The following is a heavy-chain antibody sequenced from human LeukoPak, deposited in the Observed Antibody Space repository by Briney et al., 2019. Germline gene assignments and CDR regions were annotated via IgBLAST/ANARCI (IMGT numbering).Heavy chain of an antibody. D-gene: IGHD2-2*01. Sequence: SVKVSCKASGGTFSSYAISWVRQAPGQGLEWMGGIIPIFGTANYAQKFQGRVTITADESTSTAYMELSSLRSEDTAVYYCARDSGYCSSTSCLDAFDIWGQGTMVTVSS. J-gene: IGHJ3*02. CDR2: IIPIFGTA. CDR3: ARDSGYCSSTSCLDAFDI. V-gene: IGHV1-69*13. CDR1: GGTFSSYA.